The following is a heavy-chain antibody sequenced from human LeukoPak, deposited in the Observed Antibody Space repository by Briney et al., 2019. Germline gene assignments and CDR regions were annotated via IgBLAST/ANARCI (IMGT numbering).Heavy chain of an antibody. V-gene: IGHV1-24*01. CDR3: ATAYSGSYSWRVDY. D-gene: IGHD1-26*01. J-gene: IGHJ4*02. Sequence: GASVKVSCKASGYTFTGYYMHWVRQAPGQGLEWMGGFDPEDGETIYAQKFQGRVTMTEDTSTDTAYMELSSLRSEDTAVYYCATAYSGSYSWRVDYWGQGTLVTVSS. CDR2: FDPEDGET. CDR1: GYTFTGYY.